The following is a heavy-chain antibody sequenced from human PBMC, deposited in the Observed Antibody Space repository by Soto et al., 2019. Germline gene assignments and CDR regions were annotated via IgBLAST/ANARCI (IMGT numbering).Heavy chain of an antibody. D-gene: IGHD3-3*01. Sequence: PSETLSLTCAVSGGSISSGGYSWSWIRQPPGEGLEWIGYIYHSGSTYYNPSLKSRVTISVDRSKNQFSLKLSSVTAEDTAVYYCARPITIFGVVISPPEYWGQGTLVTVSS. CDR3: ARPITIFGVVISPPEY. V-gene: IGHV4-30-2*01. CDR2: IYHSGST. CDR1: GGSISSGGYS. J-gene: IGHJ4*02.